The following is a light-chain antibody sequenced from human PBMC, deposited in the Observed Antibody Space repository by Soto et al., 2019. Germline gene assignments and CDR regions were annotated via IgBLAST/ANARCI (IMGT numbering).Light chain of an antibody. CDR2: AAS. Sequence: IHMTQSPASLAAPLGDGVTITWLSCQCISTDLAWYQQKSGKAPKLLIYAASSLQSGVPSRFSGSGSGTDFTLTISSLQPEDFATYYCLQDYNYPLTFGGGTQVDI. CDR1: QCISTD. CDR3: LQDYNYPLT. V-gene: IGKV1-6*01. J-gene: IGKJ4*01.